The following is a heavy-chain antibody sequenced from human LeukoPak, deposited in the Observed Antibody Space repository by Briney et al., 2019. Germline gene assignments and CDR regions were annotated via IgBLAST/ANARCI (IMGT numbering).Heavy chain of an antibody. V-gene: IGHV3-23*01. J-gene: IGHJ4*02. CDR3: AKDSPGGGWYNY. D-gene: IGHD6-19*01. CDR1: GFTFTSYA. CDR2: ISGSGGST. Sequence: PGGSLRLSCAASGFTFTSYAMSWVRQAPGKGLEWVSAISGSGGSTYYADSVKGRFTISRVHSKNTLYLQMNSLRAEDTAVYYCAKDSPGGGWYNYWGQGTLVTVSS.